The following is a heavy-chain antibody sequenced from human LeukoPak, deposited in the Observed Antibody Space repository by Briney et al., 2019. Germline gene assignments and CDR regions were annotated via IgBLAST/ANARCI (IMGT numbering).Heavy chain of an antibody. Sequence: PGGSLRLSCAASGFTFSNYAMSWVRQAPGKGLEWVSAISGSGGSTYYADSVKGRFTISRDNSKNTLYLQMNSLRAEDTAVYYCAKGWRWLQSPLDYWGQGTLVTVSS. CDR1: GFTFSNYA. CDR2: ISGSGGST. CDR3: AKGWRWLQSPLDY. V-gene: IGHV3-23*01. D-gene: IGHD5-24*01. J-gene: IGHJ4*02.